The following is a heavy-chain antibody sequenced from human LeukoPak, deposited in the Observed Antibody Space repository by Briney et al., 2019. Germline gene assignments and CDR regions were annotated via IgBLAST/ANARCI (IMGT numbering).Heavy chain of an antibody. D-gene: IGHD2-15*01. V-gene: IGHV4-38-2*02. CDR2: IYHSGNT. Sequence: PSETLSLTCTVSSYSISSGYYWGWIRQPPGKGLEWIGSIYHSGNTYYNPSLKGRVTISVDTSKNQFSLKLSSVTAADTAVYYCARVEGYCSGGSCYYWYFDLWGRGTLVTVSS. J-gene: IGHJ2*01. CDR3: ARVEGYCSGGSCYYWYFDL. CDR1: SYSISSGYY.